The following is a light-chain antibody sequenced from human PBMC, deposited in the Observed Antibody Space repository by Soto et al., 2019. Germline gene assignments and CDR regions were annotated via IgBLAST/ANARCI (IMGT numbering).Light chain of an antibody. Sequence: QSVLTQPASLSGSPGQSITISCTGTSSDVGGYNYVSWYQQHPGKAPKLIIYDXXRRPSGVNDRFSGSKSGNTASLTISGLRADEEADYYCCSHAGSFTYVFGTGTKVT. CDR3: CSHAGSFTYV. CDR2: DXX. J-gene: IGLJ1*01. V-gene: IGLV2-14*03. CDR1: SSDVGGYNY.